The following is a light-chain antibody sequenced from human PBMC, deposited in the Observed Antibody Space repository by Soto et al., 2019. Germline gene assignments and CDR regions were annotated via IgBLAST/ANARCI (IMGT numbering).Light chain of an antibody. CDR2: AAS. V-gene: IGKV1-17*01. CDR1: QGIRND. CDR3: QQVSGYPLS. J-gene: IGKJ4*01. Sequence: EIQMTQSTSSLSASVGNRVTITCRASQGIRNDLGWYQQKPGKAPKLLIYAASTLQSGVPSRFSGSASGTEFTLTISSLQPEDFATYYCQQVSGYPLSFGGGTNVDI.